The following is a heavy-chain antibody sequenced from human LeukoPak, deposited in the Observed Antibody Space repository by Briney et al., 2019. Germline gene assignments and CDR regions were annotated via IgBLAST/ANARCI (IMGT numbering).Heavy chain of an antibody. D-gene: IGHD3-10*01. CDR1: EFTFTTYG. CDR2: ISGGGSGT. Sequence: PGGSLRLSCAASEFTFTTYGMHWVRQTAGKGLEWVSLISGGGSGTYYGDSLKGRFTISRDNAKNSLYLQMNSLRDEDTAVYYCARAQTYYGSGSYLYWGQGTLVTVSS. V-gene: IGHV3-NL1*01. J-gene: IGHJ4*02. CDR3: ARAQTYYGSGSYLY.